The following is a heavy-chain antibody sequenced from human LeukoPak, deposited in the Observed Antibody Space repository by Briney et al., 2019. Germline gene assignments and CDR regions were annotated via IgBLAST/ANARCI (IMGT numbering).Heavy chain of an antibody. CDR3: AREDSRYRRLDY. CDR2: VHLSGRT. Sequence: SETLSLSCSASGVPFSANSLRTLVRQPPGEGLEWIGEVHLSGRTHYNPSLESRVTMSVDMSDNHISLRLTSVTAADTAVDYYAREDSRYRRLDYWGQGTLVTVSS. J-gene: IGHJ4*02. V-gene: IGHV4-4*02. D-gene: IGHD3-16*02. CDR1: GVPFSANSL.